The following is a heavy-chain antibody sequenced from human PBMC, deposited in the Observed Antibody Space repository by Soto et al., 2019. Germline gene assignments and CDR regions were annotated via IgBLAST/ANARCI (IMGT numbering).Heavy chain of an antibody. CDR2: IWYDGSNK. J-gene: IGHJ6*02. Sequence: GGSLRLSCAASGFTFSSYGIHWVRQAPGKGLEWVAVIWYDGSNKYYADSVKGRFTISRDNSKNTLYLQMNSLRAEDTAVYYCARGPRTGIAVAGMEYYYGMDVWGQGTTVTVSS. CDR3: ARGPRTGIAVAGMEYYYGMDV. D-gene: IGHD6-19*01. V-gene: IGHV3-33*01. CDR1: GFTFSSYG.